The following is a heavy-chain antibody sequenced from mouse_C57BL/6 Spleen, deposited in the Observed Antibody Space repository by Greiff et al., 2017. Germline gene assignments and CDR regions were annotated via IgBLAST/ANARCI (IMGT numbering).Heavy chain of an antibody. CDR3: ARSHYGSSPFAY. D-gene: IGHD1-1*01. CDR1: GYTFTSYW. V-gene: IGHV1-52*01. J-gene: IGHJ3*01. Sequence: QVQLQQPGAELVRPGSSVKLSCKASGYTFTSYWMHWVKQRPIQGLEWIGNIDPSDSETHYNQKFKDKATLTVDKSSSTAYMQLSSLTSEDAAVYDCARSHYGSSPFAYWGQGTLVTVSA. CDR2: IDPSDSET.